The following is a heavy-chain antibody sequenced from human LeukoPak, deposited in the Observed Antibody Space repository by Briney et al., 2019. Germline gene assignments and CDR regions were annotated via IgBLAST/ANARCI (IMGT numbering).Heavy chain of an antibody. CDR1: GYSFTSYW. Sequence: GESLKISCKGSGYSFTSYWIGWVRQMPGKGLELMRIIYPGDSDTRYSPSFQGQATISADKSISTAYLQWSSLKASDTAMYYCARLKPPYCSSTSCYAGPFDYWGQGTLVTVSS. D-gene: IGHD2-2*01. CDR3: ARLKPPYCSSTSCYAGPFDY. J-gene: IGHJ4*02. CDR2: IYPGDSDT. V-gene: IGHV5-51*01.